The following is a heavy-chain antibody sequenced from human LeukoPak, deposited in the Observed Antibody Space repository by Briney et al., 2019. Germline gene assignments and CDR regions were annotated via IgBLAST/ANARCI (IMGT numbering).Heavy chain of an antibody. CDR3: ARLDDYVWGNYRPNFEY. D-gene: IGHD3-16*02. V-gene: IGHV5-51*01. CDR2: IYPGDSDT. Sequence: GESLKISCKGSGYSFTSYWIGWVRQMPGKGLEWMGIIYPGDSDTRYSPSFQGQVTFSVDKSIGTAYLQWSSLKASDTAMYYCARLDDYVWGNYRPNFEYWGQGTLVTVSS. CDR1: GYSFTSYW. J-gene: IGHJ4*02.